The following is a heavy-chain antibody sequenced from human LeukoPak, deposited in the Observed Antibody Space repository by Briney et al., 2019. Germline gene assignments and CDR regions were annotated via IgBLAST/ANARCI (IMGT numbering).Heavy chain of an antibody. J-gene: IGHJ4*02. D-gene: IGHD6-13*01. Sequence: GASVKVSCKASGYTFTGYYMHWVRQAPGQGLEWMGWINPNSGGTNYAQKFQGRVTLTRDTSISTAYMELSRLRSDDTAVYYCARAGQYSSSWYLFDYWGQGTLVTVSS. V-gene: IGHV1-2*02. CDR3: ARAGQYSSSWYLFDY. CDR1: GYTFTGYY. CDR2: INPNSGGT.